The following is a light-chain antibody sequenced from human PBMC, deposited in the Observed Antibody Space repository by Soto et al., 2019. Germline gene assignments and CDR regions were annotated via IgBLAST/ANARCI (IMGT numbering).Light chain of an antibody. V-gene: IGKV1-5*01. J-gene: IGKJ5*01. CDR2: DAS. CDR1: QSISRW. CDR3: QQYNSFSLIT. Sequence: DIQMTQSPSTLSESVGDTVTITCRASQSISRWLAWYQQKPGKAPKILISDASILESGVPSRFSGTGSGTEFTLTISSLQPDDFATYFCQQYNSFSLITFGQGTRLEIK.